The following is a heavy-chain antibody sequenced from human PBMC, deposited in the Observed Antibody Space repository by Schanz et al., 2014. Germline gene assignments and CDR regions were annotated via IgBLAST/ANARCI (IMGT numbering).Heavy chain of an antibody. Sequence: VQLVDSGGGLVKPGGSLRLSCTASGFPFSDYFMAWIHQPPGRGLEWVSYIGNGGVTIYYADSVKGRFTISRDNAKNSLFLQMNSLRAEDTAVYYCLAPDYGMDVWGQGTTVTVSS. J-gene: IGHJ6*02. CDR1: GFPFSDYF. CDR2: IGNGGVTI. CDR3: LAPDYGMDV. V-gene: IGHV3-11*04.